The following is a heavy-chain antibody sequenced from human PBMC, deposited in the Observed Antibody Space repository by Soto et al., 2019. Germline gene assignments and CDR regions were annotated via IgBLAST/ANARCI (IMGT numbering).Heavy chain of an antibody. D-gene: IGHD6-6*01. CDR2: FDPEDGET. CDR3: AGPNDSSSSPDVFDI. J-gene: IGHJ3*02. Sequence: ASVKVSCKVSGYTLTELSMHWVRQAPGKGLEWMGGFDPEDGETIYAQKFQGRVTMTEDTSTDTAYMELSSLRSEDTAVYYCAGPNDSSSSPDVFDIWGQGSMVIVSS. CDR1: GYTLTELS. V-gene: IGHV1-24*01.